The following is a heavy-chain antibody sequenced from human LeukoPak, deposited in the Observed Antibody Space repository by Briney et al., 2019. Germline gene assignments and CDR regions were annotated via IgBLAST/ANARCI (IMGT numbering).Heavy chain of an antibody. V-gene: IGHV3-21*01. J-gene: IGHJ4*02. CDR3: ARERGWTHYFDY. CDR2: ISSRSPSI. Sequence: GGSLRLSCAASGFTFNSYVMNWVRRAPGKGLEWVSSISSRSPSISYAGAVRGRFTISRGSANLYLHMSSLRVDDTGVYYCARERGWTHYFDYWGQGTLVTVSS. CDR1: GFTFNSYV. D-gene: IGHD5-18*01.